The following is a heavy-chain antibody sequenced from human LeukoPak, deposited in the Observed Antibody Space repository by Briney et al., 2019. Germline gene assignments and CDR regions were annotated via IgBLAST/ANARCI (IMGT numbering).Heavy chain of an antibody. V-gene: IGHV3-30-3*01. J-gene: IGHJ4*02. Sequence: GGSLRLSCAASGFTFSSYAMHWVRQAPGKGLEWVAVISYDGSNKYYADSVKGRFTISRDNSKNTLYLQMNSLRAEDTAVYYCARSLEDIVVVPFDYWGQGTLVTVSP. CDR1: GFTFSSYA. CDR2: ISYDGSNK. D-gene: IGHD2-2*01. CDR3: ARSLEDIVVVPFDY.